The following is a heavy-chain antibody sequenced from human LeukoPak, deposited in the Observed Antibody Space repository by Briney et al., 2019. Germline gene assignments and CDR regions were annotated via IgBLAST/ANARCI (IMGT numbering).Heavy chain of an antibody. V-gene: IGHV3-7*01. CDR1: GLTFRSYW. J-gene: IGHJ4*02. Sequence: GGSLRLSCAVSGLTFRSYWMSWVRQAPGKGLEWVANINQDGSEKYFVDSVKGRFTISRDNAKNSLHLQMNSLRAEDTAVYYCARLRYCSSTSCYGLFDYWGQGTLVTVSS. CDR2: INQDGSEK. D-gene: IGHD2-2*01. CDR3: ARLRYCSSTSCYGLFDY.